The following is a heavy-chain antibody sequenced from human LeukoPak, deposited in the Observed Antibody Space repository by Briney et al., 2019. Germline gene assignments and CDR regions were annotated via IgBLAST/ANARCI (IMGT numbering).Heavy chain of an antibody. J-gene: IGHJ4*02. Sequence: PGGSLRLSCTASGFTFSTHWMHWVRQAPGKGLVWVSRINTDGSSTTYADSVKGRFTISRDNAKNTLYLQMNNLRAEDTAVYYCGRDRSRSIDYWGQGALATVSS. D-gene: IGHD6-6*01. CDR1: GFTFSTHW. CDR2: INTDGSST. V-gene: IGHV3-74*01. CDR3: GRDRSRSIDY.